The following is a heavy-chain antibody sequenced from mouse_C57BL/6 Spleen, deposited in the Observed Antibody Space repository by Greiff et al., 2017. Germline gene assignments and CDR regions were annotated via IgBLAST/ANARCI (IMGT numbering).Heavy chain of an antibody. CDR1: GYAFSSSW. V-gene: IGHV1-82*01. Sequence: QVQLKESGPELVKPGASVKISCKASGYAFSSSWMNWVKQRPGKGLEWIGRIYPGDGDTNYNGKFKGKATLTADKSSSTAYMQLSSLTSEDSAVYFCAGGPYWYFDVWGTGTTVTVSS. J-gene: IGHJ1*03. CDR3: AGGPYWYFDV. CDR2: IYPGDGDT.